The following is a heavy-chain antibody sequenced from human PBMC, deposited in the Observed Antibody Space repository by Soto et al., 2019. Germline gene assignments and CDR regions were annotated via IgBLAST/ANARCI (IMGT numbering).Heavy chain of an antibody. Sequence: PSETLSLTCAVPGGSFSGYIWTWIRQTPGKGLQWIGQINHSGSSIYNPSLKNRVTISTMSNNKFSLELSSVTAADTAVYYCTRGLFSGSSYSGSWYYFDSWGQGTMVT. V-gene: IGHV4-34*01. D-gene: IGHD1-26*01. CDR3: TRGLFSGSSYSGSWYYFDS. J-gene: IGHJ4*02. CDR1: GGSFSGYI. CDR2: INHSGSS.